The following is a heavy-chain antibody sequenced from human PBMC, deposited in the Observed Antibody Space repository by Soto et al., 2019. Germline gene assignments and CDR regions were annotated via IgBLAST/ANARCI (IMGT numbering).Heavy chain of an antibody. D-gene: IGHD6-13*01. CDR2: ISSSSSTI. CDR3: ARLSIAAGDNWFDP. CDR1: GFTFSSYS. Sequence: EVQLVESGGGLVQPGGSLRLSCAASGFTFSSYSMNWVRQAPGKGLEWVSYISSSSSTIYYADSVKGRFTISRDNAKNSLYLQMNSLRAEDTAVYYCARLSIAAGDNWFDPWGQGTLVSVSS. J-gene: IGHJ5*02. V-gene: IGHV3-48*01.